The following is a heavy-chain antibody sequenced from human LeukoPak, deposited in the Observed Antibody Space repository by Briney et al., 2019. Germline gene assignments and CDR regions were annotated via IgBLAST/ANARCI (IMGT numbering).Heavy chain of an antibody. D-gene: IGHD3-22*01. CDR3: ARSPYYYDSSGYPLPEFDY. Sequence: ASVKVSCKASGGTLSSYAISWVRQAPGQGLEWMGGIIPIFGTANYAQKFQGRVTITADESTSTAYMELSSLRSEDTAVYYCARSPYYYDSSGYPLPEFDYWGQGTLVTVSS. V-gene: IGHV1-69*13. CDR2: IIPIFGTA. CDR1: GGTLSSYA. J-gene: IGHJ4*02.